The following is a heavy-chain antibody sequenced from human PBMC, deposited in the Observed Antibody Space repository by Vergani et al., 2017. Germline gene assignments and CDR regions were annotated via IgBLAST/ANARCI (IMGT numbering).Heavy chain of an antibody. CDR2: IYTSGST. V-gene: IGHV4-4*07. CDR1: GGSISSYY. D-gene: IGHD3-22*01. Sequence: QVQLQESGPGLVKPSETLSLTCTVSGGSISSYYWSWIRQPAGKGLEWIGRIYTSGSTNYNPSLKSRVTMSVDTSKNQFSLKLSSVTAADTAVYYCARDYYYDRSGYPIFDYWGQGTLVTVSS. J-gene: IGHJ4*02. CDR3: ARDYYYDRSGYPIFDY.